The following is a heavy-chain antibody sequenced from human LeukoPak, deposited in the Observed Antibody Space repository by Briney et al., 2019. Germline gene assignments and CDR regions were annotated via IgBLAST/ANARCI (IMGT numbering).Heavy chain of an antibody. J-gene: IGHJ4*02. CDR1: GYTFTGYY. V-gene: IGHV1-2*06. CDR2: INPNSGGT. Sequence: ASVKVFCKASGYTFTGYYMHWVRQAPGQGLEWMGRINPNSGGTNYAQKFQGRVTMTRDTSISTAYMELSRLRSDDTAVYYCARAGKGILTGYYYWGQGTLVTVSS. D-gene: IGHD3-9*01. CDR3: ARAGKGILTGYYY.